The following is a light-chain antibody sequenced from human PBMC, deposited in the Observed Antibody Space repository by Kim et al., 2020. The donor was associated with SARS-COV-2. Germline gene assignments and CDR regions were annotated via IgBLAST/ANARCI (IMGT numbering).Light chain of an antibody. CDR3: QQYDNLPYT. V-gene: IGKV1-33*01. CDR1: QDISNY. Sequence: DIQMTQSPSSLSASVGDRVTITCQASQDISNYLNWYQQKPGKDPKLLIYDASNLETGVPSRFSGGGSGTDFTFTISSLQPEDIASYYCQQYDNLPYTFGQGTKLEI. J-gene: IGKJ2*01. CDR2: DAS.